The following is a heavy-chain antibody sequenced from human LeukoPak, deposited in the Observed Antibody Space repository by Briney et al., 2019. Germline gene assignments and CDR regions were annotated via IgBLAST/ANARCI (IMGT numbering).Heavy chain of an antibody. CDR1: GFTFSSYA. CDR3: AKDQGYCSGGSCPSGS. J-gene: IGHJ5*02. V-gene: IGHV3-23*01. D-gene: IGHD2-15*01. CDR2: ISGSGGST. Sequence: PGGSLRLSCAASGFTFSSYAMSWVRQAPGKGLEWVSAISGSGGSTYYADSVKGRFTISRDNSKNTLYLQMNSLRAEDTAVYYCAKDQGYCSGGSCPSGSWGQGTLVTVSS.